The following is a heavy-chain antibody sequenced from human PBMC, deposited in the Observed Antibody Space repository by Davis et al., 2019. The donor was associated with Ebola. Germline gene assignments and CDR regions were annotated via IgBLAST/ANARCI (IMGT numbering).Heavy chain of an antibody. CDR3: ARVHSGHGIYFDY. CDR2: IYYSGST. Sequence: SETLSLTCTVSGGSISSYYWSWIRQPPGKGLEWIGYIYYSGSTNYNPSLKSRVTISVDTSKNQFSLKLSSVTAADTAVYYCARVHSGHGIYFDYWGQGTLVTVSS. V-gene: IGHV4-59*01. J-gene: IGHJ4*02. CDR1: GGSISSYY. D-gene: IGHD1-26*01.